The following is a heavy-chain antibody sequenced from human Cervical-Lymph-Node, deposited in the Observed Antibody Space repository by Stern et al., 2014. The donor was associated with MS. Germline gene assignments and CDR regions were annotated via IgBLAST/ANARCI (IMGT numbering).Heavy chain of an antibody. CDR3: AHLSDAFDF. CDR1: GVSLNTKGVG. CDR2: IYCDDDK. V-gene: IGHV2-5*02. J-gene: IGHJ3*01. Sequence: QITLKESGPTLVKPTQPLTLTCSVSGVSLNTKGVGGGWIRPPPGEDLEWLALIYCDDDKRYSPSLETRLTITKDTSENQVVLTMANVNPVDTATYYCAHLSDAFDFWGHGTLVIVSS.